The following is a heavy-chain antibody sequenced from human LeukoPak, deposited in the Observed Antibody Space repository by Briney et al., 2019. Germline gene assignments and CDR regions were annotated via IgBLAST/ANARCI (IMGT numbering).Heavy chain of an antibody. CDR2: IGSAGDK. D-gene: IGHD6-6*01. Sequence: GGSLRLSCAASGFVLSDYGIHWVRQGIGKGLDWVSGIGSAGDKYYAGSERGRFTISRDNAKNSLYLQMNSLRAEDTAVYYCAREYSSSSGRSFDYWGQGTLVTVSS. J-gene: IGHJ4*02. V-gene: IGHV3-13*01. CDR1: GFVLSDYG. CDR3: AREYSSSSGRSFDY.